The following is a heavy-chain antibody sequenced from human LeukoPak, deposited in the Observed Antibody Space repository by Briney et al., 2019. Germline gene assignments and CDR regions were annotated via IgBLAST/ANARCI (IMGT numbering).Heavy chain of an antibody. CDR1: GGFISSGSYY. D-gene: IGHD3-3*01. CDR2: IYHSGST. V-gene: IGHV4-61*09. CDR3: ASLKDFADYFDF. Sequence: SQPLSLTCTVSGGFISSGSYYWSWIRQPPGKELEWIGHIYHSGSTKYNPSLKTRVTISVDTSKTQFSLNLKSVTAADTAVYYCASLKDFADYFDFWGQGTLVTVSS. J-gene: IGHJ4*02.